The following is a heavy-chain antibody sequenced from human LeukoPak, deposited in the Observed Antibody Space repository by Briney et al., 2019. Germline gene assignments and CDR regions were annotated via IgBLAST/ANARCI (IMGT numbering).Heavy chain of an antibody. V-gene: IGHV1-69*05. CDR3: AREVYPDSPMDV. D-gene: IGHD1-14*01. Sequence: GASVKVSCKASGGTFSSYAISWVRQAPGQGLEWMGGIIPIFGTANYAQKFQGRVTITTDESTSTAYMELSSLRSEDTAVYYCAREVYPDSPMDVWGKGTTVTVSS. J-gene: IGHJ6*04. CDR1: GGTFSSYA. CDR2: IIPIFGTA.